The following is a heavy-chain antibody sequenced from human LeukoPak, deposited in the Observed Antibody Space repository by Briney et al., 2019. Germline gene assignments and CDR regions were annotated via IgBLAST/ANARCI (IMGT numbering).Heavy chain of an antibody. CDR3: ARGPLGDGGTYYDFWSGYSWDYYYYMDV. CDR1: GFTFSSYA. V-gene: IGHV3-30*01. D-gene: IGHD3-3*01. CDR2: ISYDGSNK. J-gene: IGHJ6*03. Sequence: GRSLRLSCAASGFTFSSYAMHWVRQAPGKGLEWVAVISYDGSNKYYAGSVKGRFTISRDNSKNTLYLQMNSLRAEDTAVYYCARGPLGDGGTYYDFWSGYSWDYYYYMDVWGKGTTVTVSS.